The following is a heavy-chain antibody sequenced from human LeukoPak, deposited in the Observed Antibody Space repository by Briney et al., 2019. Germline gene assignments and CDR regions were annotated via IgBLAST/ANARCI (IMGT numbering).Heavy chain of an antibody. CDR2: IHYSGVT. D-gene: IGHD6-13*01. CDR3: ARQNPAAAGQGLDY. V-gene: IGHV4-59*08. CDR1: GASITGYY. Sequence: SETLSLTCTVSGASITGYYWSWIRQPPGKGLEWIGYIHYSGVTNYNPSLRRRVTISVDTSKNQFSLHLSSVTATDTAVYYCARQNPAAAGQGLDYWGQGALVTVSS. J-gene: IGHJ4*02.